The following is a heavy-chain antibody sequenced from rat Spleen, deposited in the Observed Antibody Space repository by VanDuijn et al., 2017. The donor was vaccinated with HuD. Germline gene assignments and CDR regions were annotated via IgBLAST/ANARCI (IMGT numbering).Heavy chain of an antibody. CDR1: GFTYSNYV. V-gene: IGHV5-29*01. J-gene: IGHJ2*01. CDR2: ISYDGSST. Sequence: EVQLVESGGGLVQPGRSLKLSCAASGFTYSNYVMAWVRQAPTKGLEWVATISYDGSSTYYRDSVKGRFTVSGDNAKSTLYLQMNSLRSEDTATYYCARQLTTEGYWGQGVMVTVSS. CDR3: ARQLTTEGY. D-gene: IGHD1-11*01.